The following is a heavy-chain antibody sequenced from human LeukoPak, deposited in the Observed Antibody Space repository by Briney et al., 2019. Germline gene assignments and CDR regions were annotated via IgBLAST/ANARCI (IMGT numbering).Heavy chain of an antibody. CDR1: GYTFSNSY. Sequence: ASVKVSCKASGYTFSNSYMHWVRQAPGQGLEWVGVINPSAGSTGYAENFLGRVTMTWDMSTSTVYMDLSSLRSDDTAVYYCARDGEGRTNFDYWGQGTLITVSS. J-gene: IGHJ4*02. V-gene: IGHV1-46*01. CDR3: ARDGEGRTNFDY. D-gene: IGHD1-14*01. CDR2: INPSAGST.